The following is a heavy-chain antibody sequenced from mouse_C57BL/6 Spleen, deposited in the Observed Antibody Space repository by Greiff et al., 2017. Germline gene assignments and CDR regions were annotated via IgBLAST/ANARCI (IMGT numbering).Heavy chain of an antibody. J-gene: IGHJ1*03. Sequence: EVQLQESGGGLVKPGGSLKLSCAASGFTFSSYAMSWVRQTPEKRLEWVATISDGGSYTYYPDNVKGRFTISRDNAKNNLYLQMSHLKSEDTAMYYCARRDGYHWYFDVWGTGTTVTVSS. CDR3: ARRDGYHWYFDV. CDR1: GFTFSSYA. V-gene: IGHV5-4*01. CDR2: ISDGGSYT. D-gene: IGHD2-3*01.